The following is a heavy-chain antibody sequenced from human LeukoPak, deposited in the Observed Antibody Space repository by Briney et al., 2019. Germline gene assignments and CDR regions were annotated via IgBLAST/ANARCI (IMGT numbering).Heavy chain of an antibody. D-gene: IGHD1-14*01. CDR2: INPSGGST. J-gene: IGHJ3*02. V-gene: IGHV1-46*03. CDR1: GYTFTSYY. Sequence: GASVKVSCKASGYTFTSYYMHWVRQAPGQGLEWMGIINPSGGSTSYAQKFQGRVTMTRDTSTSTVYRELSSLRSEDTAVYYCARAPEADDAFDIWGQGTMVTVSS. CDR3: ARAPEADDAFDI.